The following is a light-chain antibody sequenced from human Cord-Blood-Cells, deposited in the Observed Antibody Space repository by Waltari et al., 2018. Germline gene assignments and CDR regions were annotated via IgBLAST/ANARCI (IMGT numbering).Light chain of an antibody. V-gene: IGKV3-11*01. CDR1: QSVSSY. Sequence: EIVLKQSPATMSLSPGERATLSCRASQSVSSYLAWYQKKPGQAPSLLIYDASNRATGIPARFSGSGSGTDFTLTISSLEPEDFAVYYCQQRSNWPPITFGQGTRLEI. J-gene: IGKJ5*01. CDR3: QQRSNWPPIT. CDR2: DAS.